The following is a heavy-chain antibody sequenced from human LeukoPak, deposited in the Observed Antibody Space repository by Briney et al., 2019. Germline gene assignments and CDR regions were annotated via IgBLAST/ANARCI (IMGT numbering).Heavy chain of an antibody. V-gene: IGHV1-69*06. CDR1: GGTFSSYA. Sequence: GASVKVSCKASGGTFSSYAISWVRQAPGQGLEWMGGIIPIFGTANYAQKFQGRVTITADKSTSTAYMELSSLRSEDTAVYYCAREDSSSWYPSGFGYWGQGTLVTVSS. J-gene: IGHJ4*02. CDR3: AREDSSSWYPSGFGY. D-gene: IGHD6-13*01. CDR2: IIPIFGTA.